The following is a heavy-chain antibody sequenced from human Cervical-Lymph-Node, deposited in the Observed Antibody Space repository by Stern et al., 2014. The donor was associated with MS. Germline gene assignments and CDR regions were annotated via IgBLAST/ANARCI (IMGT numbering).Heavy chain of an antibody. D-gene: IGHD3-3*01. CDR2: LAYDGSQE. CDR3: AKVKWLHDLWSGYCDN. CDR1: GFTFRNYS. Sequence: VQLVESGGRVVQPGKSLRLSCEASGFTFRNYSMQWVRQAPGKGLECLAFLAYDGSQEFYADSLKGRFTISRDNSKNTLYLQMSSLRPEDTAVYYCAKVKWLHDLWSGYCDNWGQGTLVTVSS. V-gene: IGHV3-30*04. J-gene: IGHJ4*02.